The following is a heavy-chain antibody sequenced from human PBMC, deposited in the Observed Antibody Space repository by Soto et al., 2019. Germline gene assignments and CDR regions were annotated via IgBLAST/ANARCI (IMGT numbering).Heavy chain of an antibody. CDR3: ARVLYYGSGSYSPYGMDV. Sequence: QVQLVQSGAEVKKPGSSLKVSCKTSGVSFNNNAIGWVRQAPGQGLEWMGGVSPPFRTSNYARKFQGRISITADASTGTVNMELSSLTSEDTAQYYCARVLYYGSGSYSPYGMDVWGQGTTVTVSS. V-gene: IGHV1-69*01. J-gene: IGHJ6*02. CDR2: VSPPFRTS. D-gene: IGHD3-10*01. CDR1: GVSFNNNA.